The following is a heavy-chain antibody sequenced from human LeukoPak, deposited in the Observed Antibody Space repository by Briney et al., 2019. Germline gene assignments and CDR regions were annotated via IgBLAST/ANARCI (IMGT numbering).Heavy chain of an antibody. CDR1: GYSFTTYG. V-gene: IGHV1-18*01. D-gene: IGHD3-22*01. Sequence: ASVKVSCKASGYSFTTYGISWLRQAPGHGLEWIGWISVYNGNTNYADKVRGRVLVTTDISTTTAYLELRSLRYDDTAVYYCAKMDSDSSGFFSNWGXGTPVTVSS. CDR3: AKMDSDSSGFFSN. CDR2: ISVYNGNT. J-gene: IGHJ1*01.